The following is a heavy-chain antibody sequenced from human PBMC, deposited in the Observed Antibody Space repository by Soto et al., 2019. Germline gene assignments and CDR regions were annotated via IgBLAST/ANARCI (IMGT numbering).Heavy chain of an antibody. CDR3: ARGRYGDY. D-gene: IGHD1-1*01. J-gene: IGHJ4*02. CDR1: GYGFTTYG. Sequence: QVHLVQSGAEVKKPGASVKVSCKGSGYGFTTYGITWLRQAPGQGLEWMAWISAHNGNTNYAQKLQGRVNVTRDTSTSTADMELRSLRSDDTAVYYCARGRYGDYWGQGALVTVSS. CDR2: ISAHNGNT. V-gene: IGHV1-18*01.